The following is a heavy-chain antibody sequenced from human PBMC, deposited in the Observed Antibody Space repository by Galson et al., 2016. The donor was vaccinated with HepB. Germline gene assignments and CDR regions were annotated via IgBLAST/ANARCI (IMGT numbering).Heavy chain of an antibody. V-gene: IGHV3-23*01. Sequence: SLRLSCAASGFTFNNHAMNWVRQAPGKGLEWVSTISPSGDNTYYADSVKGRSTISRDISKNTLYLQMNSLRADDTALYYCARRGINWGFFDYWGQGTLVTVSS. CDR2: ISPSGDNT. CDR1: GFTFNNHA. CDR3: ARRGINWGFFDY. J-gene: IGHJ4*02. D-gene: IGHD7-27*01.